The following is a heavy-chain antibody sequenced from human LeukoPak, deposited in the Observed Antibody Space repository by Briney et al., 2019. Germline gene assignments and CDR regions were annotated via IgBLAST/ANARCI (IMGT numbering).Heavy chain of an antibody. Sequence: GGPLRLSCAASGFTFSSYWMSWVRQAPGKGLEWVANIKQDGSEKYYVDSVKGRFTISRDNAKNSLYLQMNSLRAEDTAVYYCARGSIVGATPFQHWGQGTLVTVSS. CDR2: IKQDGSEK. J-gene: IGHJ1*01. V-gene: IGHV3-7*01. D-gene: IGHD1-26*01. CDR1: GFTFSSYW. CDR3: ARGSIVGATPFQH.